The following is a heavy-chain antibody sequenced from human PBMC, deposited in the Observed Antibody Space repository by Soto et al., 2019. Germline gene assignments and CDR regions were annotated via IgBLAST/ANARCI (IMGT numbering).Heavy chain of an antibody. CDR1: GFTFSSYG. CDR3: AKDEEYCGGDCYPYYYGMDV. Sequence: GGSLRLSCAASGFTFSSYGMHWVRQAPGKGLEWVAVISYDGSNKYYADYVKGRFTISRDNSKNTLYLQMNSLRAEDTAVYYFAKDEEYCGGDCYPYYYGMDVWGQGTTVTVSS. CDR2: ISYDGSNK. V-gene: IGHV3-30*18. D-gene: IGHD2-21*02. J-gene: IGHJ6*02.